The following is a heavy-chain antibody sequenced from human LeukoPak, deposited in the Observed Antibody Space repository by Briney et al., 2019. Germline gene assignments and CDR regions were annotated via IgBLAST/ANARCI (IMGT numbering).Heavy chain of an antibody. CDR1: GFTFSSYA. CDR3: AKVIIGGTMLPFDY. D-gene: IGHD1-7*01. CDR2: LSGGGGST. Sequence: GGSLRLSCAASGFTFSSYAMTWVRQAPGKGLEWVSSLSGGGGSTYYADSVKGRFTISRDNYENTLYLQMNSLRAEDTAVYFCAKVIIGGTMLPFDYWGQGTLVTVSS. J-gene: IGHJ4*02. V-gene: IGHV3-23*01.